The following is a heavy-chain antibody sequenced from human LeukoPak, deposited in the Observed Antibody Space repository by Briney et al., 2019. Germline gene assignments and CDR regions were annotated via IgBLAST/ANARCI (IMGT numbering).Heavy chain of an antibody. CDR2: INSDGSST. J-gene: IGHJ4*02. CDR1: GFTFSSYW. CDR3: AREGATTSFDY. Sequence: GGSLSLSCAASGFTFSSYWMHWVRQGPGKGLVWVSNINSDGSSTYYADSVRGRFTISRDSSKNTLYLQMNSLRAEDTAVYYCAREGATTSFDYWGQGTLVTVSS. D-gene: IGHD1-26*01. V-gene: IGHV3-74*01.